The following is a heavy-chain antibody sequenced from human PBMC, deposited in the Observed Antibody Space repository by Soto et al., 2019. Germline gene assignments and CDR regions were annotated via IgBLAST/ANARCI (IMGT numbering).Heavy chain of an antibody. CDR3: ARHYYDSSGYRY. CDR1: GGTFSSYA. J-gene: IGHJ4*02. V-gene: IGHV1-69*06. Sequence: SVKVSCKGSGGTFSSYAISWVRQAPGQGLEWMGGIIPIFGTANYAQKFQGRVTITADKSTSTAYMELSSLRSEDTAVYYCARHYYDSSGYRYWGQGTLVTVSS. CDR2: IIPIFGTA. D-gene: IGHD3-22*01.